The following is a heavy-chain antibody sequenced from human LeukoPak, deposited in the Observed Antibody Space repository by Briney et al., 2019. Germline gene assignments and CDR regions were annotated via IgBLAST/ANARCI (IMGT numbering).Heavy chain of an antibody. CDR3: ARVDGSYSHDAFDI. V-gene: IGHV1-69*05. CDR2: IIPIFGTA. CDR1: GGTFSSYA. D-gene: IGHD1-26*01. J-gene: IGHJ3*02. Sequence: GASVKVSCKASGGTFSSYAISWVRQAPGQGLEWMGRIIPIFGTANYAQKFQGRVTITTDESTSTAYMELSSLRSEDTAVYYCARVDGSYSHDAFDIWGQGTMVTVSS.